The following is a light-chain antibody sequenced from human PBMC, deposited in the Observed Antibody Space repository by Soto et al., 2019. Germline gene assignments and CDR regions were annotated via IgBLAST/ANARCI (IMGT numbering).Light chain of an antibody. J-gene: IGKJ2*01. CDR1: RSIGDY. Sequence: DIQMTQSPSSLSASVGDRVTITCRASRSIGDYLNWYQQKPESAPKLLIYLTSRLQSGVPSRFSGSGSGTDFTLTISSLQPDDFATYYCQQSHSAPYSFGQGTKVEIK. CDR2: LTS. CDR3: QQSHSAPYS. V-gene: IGKV1-39*01.